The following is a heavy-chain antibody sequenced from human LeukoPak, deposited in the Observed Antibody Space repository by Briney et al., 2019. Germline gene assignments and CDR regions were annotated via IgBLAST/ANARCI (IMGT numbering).Heavy chain of an antibody. CDR1: GFTFSSYS. CDR3: ARDPFYSSSWPNDY. V-gene: IGHV3-21*01. D-gene: IGHD6-13*01. J-gene: IGHJ4*02. Sequence: GGSLRLSCAASGFTFSSYSMNWVRQAPGKGLEWASSISSSSSYMYYADSVKGRFTISRDNAKNSLYLQMNSLRAEDTAVYYCARDPFYSSSWPNDYWGQGTLVTVSS. CDR2: ISSSSSYM.